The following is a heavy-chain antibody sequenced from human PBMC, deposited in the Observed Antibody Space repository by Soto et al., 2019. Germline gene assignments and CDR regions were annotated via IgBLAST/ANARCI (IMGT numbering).Heavy chain of an antibody. CDR2: IIPIFGTA. CDR1: GGTFSSYA. D-gene: IGHD1-1*01. V-gene: IGHV1-69*06. Sequence: QVQLVQSGAEVKKPGSSVKVSCKASGGTFSSYAISWVRQAPGQGLEWMGGIIPIFGTANYAQKFQGRVTINADKSTRTAYMALSSLRSEDTAVYYCARAHGYGYYYYGMAVWGQGTTVTVSS. CDR3: ARAHGYGYYYYGMAV. J-gene: IGHJ6*02.